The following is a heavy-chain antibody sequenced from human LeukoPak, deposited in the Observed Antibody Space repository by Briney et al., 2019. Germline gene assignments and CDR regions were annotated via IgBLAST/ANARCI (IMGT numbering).Heavy chain of an antibody. V-gene: IGHV3-48*01. CDR2: ISSDSSTI. Sequence: QPGGSLRLSCVASGFTFNSYNMNWVRQAPGKGLEWVSYISSDSSTIFYADSVKGRFTISRDNVKNTLYLQMNSLRAEDTAVYYCAKTRPLDSSSWSHGDYWGQGTLVTVSS. J-gene: IGHJ4*02. D-gene: IGHD6-13*01. CDR3: AKTRPLDSSSWSHGDY. CDR1: GFTFNSYN.